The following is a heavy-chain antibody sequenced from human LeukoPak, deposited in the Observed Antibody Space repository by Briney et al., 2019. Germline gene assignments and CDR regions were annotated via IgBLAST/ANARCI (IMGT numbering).Heavy chain of an antibody. V-gene: IGHV4-31*03. J-gene: IGHJ4*02. CDR2: IYYSGST. Sequence: SGTLSLTCTVSGGSISSGGYYWRWIRQHPGKGLEWIGYIYYSGSTYYNPSLKSRVTISVDTSKNQFSLKLSSVTAADTAVYYCARCYGSGSYYSFDYWGQGTLVTVSS. CDR1: GGSISSGGYY. D-gene: IGHD3-10*01. CDR3: ARCYGSGSYYSFDY.